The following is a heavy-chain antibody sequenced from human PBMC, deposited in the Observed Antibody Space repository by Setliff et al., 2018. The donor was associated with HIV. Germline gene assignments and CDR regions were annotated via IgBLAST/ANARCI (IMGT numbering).Heavy chain of an antibody. D-gene: IGHD3-3*01. J-gene: IGHJ5*02. Sequence: TLSLTCTVSGGSIWSGSYYWTWIRQPAGKGLGWIGHITASGGATYNPSVKSRVSISLGSPSSEFSLRLTSVSAADTAVYYCARAVVFASGNFWFDPWGPGALVTVSS. CDR1: GGSIWSGSYY. CDR2: ITASGGA. CDR3: ARAVVFASGNFWFDP. V-gene: IGHV4-61*09.